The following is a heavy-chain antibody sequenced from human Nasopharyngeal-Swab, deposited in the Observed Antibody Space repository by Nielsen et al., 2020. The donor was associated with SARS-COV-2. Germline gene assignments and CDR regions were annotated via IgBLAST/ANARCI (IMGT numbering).Heavy chain of an antibody. D-gene: IGHD1-1*01. CDR1: GAPSRGRL. CDR2: VYTSGST. J-gene: IGHJ6*01. CDR3: ARSGTTKYGLDV. Sequence: SDPLSPPVSVLGAPSRGRLLSWSRQPAGAALEWIGRVYTSGSTNYNPSLKTRVTISIDMSKNQFSLELRSVTAADTAFYYCARSGTTKYGLDVWGQGTTVIVSS. V-gene: IGHV4-4*07.